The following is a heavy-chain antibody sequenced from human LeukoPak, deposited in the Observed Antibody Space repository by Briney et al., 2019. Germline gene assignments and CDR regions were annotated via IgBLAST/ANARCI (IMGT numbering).Heavy chain of an antibody. CDR3: AKDRGIVGATLFDY. D-gene: IGHD1-26*01. J-gene: IGHJ4*02. CDR1: GFTFSSYS. CDR2: FTSSSRSI. V-gene: IGHV3-21*01. Sequence: GGSLRLSCAASGFTFSSYSMTWVRQAPGKGLEWVSSFTSSSRSIYYADSVKGRFTISRDNAKKSLYLQMNSLRAEDTAVYYCAKDRGIVGATLFDYWGQGTLVTVSS.